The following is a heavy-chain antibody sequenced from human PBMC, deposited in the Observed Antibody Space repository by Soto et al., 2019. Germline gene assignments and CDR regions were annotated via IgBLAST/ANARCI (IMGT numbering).Heavy chain of an antibody. D-gene: IGHD3-22*01. CDR2: VYYSGST. CDR1: GGSISSSTYY. Sequence: LSLTCTVSGGSISSSTYYWGWIRQPPGKGLEWIGSVYYSGSTYYNPSLKSRVTISVDTSNNQFSLKLNSVTAADTAVYYCARHQYYYDSSGYTLDYWGQGALVTVSS. V-gene: IGHV4-39*01. J-gene: IGHJ4*02. CDR3: ARHQYYYDSSGYTLDY.